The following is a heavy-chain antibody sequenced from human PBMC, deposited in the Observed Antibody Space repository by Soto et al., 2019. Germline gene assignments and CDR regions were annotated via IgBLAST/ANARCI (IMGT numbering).Heavy chain of an antibody. CDR1: GFTFSDHY. D-gene: IGHD2-21*01. J-gene: IGHJ4*02. Sequence: QVQLVESGGGLVKSGGSLRLSCATSGFTFSDHYMSWIRQAPGKGLEFISYISPGGRYTNYGDSVKGRFTISRDNAKNSLFLQVNTLRDEDTAVYYCSRGGGGGDFDHWGQGTSVTVSS. CDR2: ISPGGRYT. V-gene: IGHV3-11*05. CDR3: SRGGGGGDFDH.